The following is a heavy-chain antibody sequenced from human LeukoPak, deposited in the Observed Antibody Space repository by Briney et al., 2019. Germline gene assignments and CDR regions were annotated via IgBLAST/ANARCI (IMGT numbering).Heavy chain of an antibody. CDR1: GFTFSSYG. V-gene: IGHV3-33*06. Sequence: GRSLRLSCAASGFTFSSYGMHWVRQAPGKGLEWVAVIWYDGSNKYYADSVKGRFTISRDNSKNTLYLQMNGLRAEDTAVYYCAKVLDYYDSSGYSDAFDIWGQGTMVTVSS. J-gene: IGHJ3*02. CDR3: AKVLDYYDSSGYSDAFDI. CDR2: IWYDGSNK. D-gene: IGHD3-22*01.